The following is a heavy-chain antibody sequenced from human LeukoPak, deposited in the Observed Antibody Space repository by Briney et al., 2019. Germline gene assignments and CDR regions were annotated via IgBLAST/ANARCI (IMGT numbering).Heavy chain of an antibody. D-gene: IGHD2-2*01. CDR1: GFTFISYS. CDR3: ARVALKYCSSTSCYAGDY. V-gene: IGHV3-21*01. CDR2: ISSSSSYI. J-gene: IGHJ4*02. Sequence: GGSLRLSCAASGFTFISYSMNWVRQAPGKGLELVSSISSSSSYIYYADSVKGRFTISRDNAKNSLYLQMNSLRAEDTAVYYCARVALKYCSSTSCYAGDYWGQGTLVTVSS.